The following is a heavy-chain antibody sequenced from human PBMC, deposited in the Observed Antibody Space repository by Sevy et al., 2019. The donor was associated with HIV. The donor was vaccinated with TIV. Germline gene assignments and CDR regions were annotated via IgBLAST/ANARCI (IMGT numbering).Heavy chain of an antibody. CDR3: AREAGYGVNSRPLDS. CDR2: IWHDGNNE. Sequence: GGSLRLSCVASGFTFSNYVMHWVRQAPGKGLEWVAVIWHDGNNEFYVDSVKGRFTISKDNSKNTLFLHMNSLRTEDTAGYYWAREAGYGVNSRPLDSWGQGTLVTVSS. V-gene: IGHV3-33*08. D-gene: IGHD4-17*01. CDR1: GFTFSNYV. J-gene: IGHJ4*02.